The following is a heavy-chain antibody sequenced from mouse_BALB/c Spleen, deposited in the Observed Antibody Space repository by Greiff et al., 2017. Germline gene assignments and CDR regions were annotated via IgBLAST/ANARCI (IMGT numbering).Heavy chain of an antibody. J-gene: IGHJ1*01. V-gene: IGHV5-12-1*01. CDR2: ISSGGGST. CDR1: GFAFSSYD. Sequence: DVKLVESGGGLVKPGGSLKLSCAASGFAFSSYDMSWVRQTPEKRLEWVAYISSGGGSTYYPDTVKGRFTISRDNAKNTLYLQMSSLKCEDTAMYYCARRGGNYGSWYFDVWGAGTTVTVSS. D-gene: IGHD2-1*01. CDR3: ARRGGNYGSWYFDV.